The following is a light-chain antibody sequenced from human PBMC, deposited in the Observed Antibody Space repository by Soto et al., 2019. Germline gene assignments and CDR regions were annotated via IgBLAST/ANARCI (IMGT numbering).Light chain of an antibody. V-gene: IGLV2-14*01. CDR2: RVS. CDR3: TSYTSSTTLRV. CDR1: TSDVGGYNY. J-gene: IGLJ3*02. Sequence: QSALTQPASVSGSPGQSITISCTGTTSDVGGYNYVSWYQQHPGKAPKLMIYRVSNRPSGVSNRFSGSKSGNTASLTISGLQAEDEADYYCTSYTSSTTLRVFGGGTKLTVL.